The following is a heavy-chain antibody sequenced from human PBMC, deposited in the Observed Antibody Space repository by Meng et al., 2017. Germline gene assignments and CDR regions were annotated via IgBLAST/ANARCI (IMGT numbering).Heavy chain of an antibody. CDR1: GFTFSSYA. CDR2: ISYDGSNK. D-gene: IGHD1-26*01. Sequence: VELVESGGGVVQPGRSLRLSCAASGFTFSSYAMHWVRQAPGKGLEWVAVISYDGSNKYYADSVKGRFTISRDNSKNTLYLQMNSLRAEDTAVYYCASQEWELLLSLGYWGQGTLVTVSS. V-gene: IGHV3-30*04. CDR3: ASQEWELLLSLGY. J-gene: IGHJ4*02.